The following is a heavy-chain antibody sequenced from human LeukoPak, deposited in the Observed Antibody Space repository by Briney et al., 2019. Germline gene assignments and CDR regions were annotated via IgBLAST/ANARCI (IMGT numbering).Heavy chain of an antibody. CDR2: INHSGST. CDR3: ARAFLVGYSPEEYFFDY. CDR1: GGSFSGYY. D-gene: IGHD2-15*01. J-gene: IGHJ4*02. Sequence: SETLSLTCAVYGGSFSGYYWSWIRQPPGKGLEWIGEINHSGSTNYNPSLTSRVTISVDKSKNEFSLKLNSVTAADTAVYYCARAFLVGYSPEEYFFDYWGQGTLITVSS. V-gene: IGHV4-34*01.